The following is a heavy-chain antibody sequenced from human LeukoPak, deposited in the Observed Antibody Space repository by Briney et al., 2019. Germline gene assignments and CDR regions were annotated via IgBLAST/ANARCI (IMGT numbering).Heavy chain of an antibody. D-gene: IGHD2-2*01. CDR3: ARVVVPADWFDP. CDR1: GYTFTCYY. J-gene: IGHJ5*02. CDR2: INPNSGGT. Sequence: ASVKVSCKASGYTFTCYYMHWVRQAPGQGLGWMGWINPNSGGTNYAQKFQGWVTMTRDTSISTAYMELSRLRSDDTAVYYCARVVVPADWFDPWGQGTLVTVSS. V-gene: IGHV1-2*04.